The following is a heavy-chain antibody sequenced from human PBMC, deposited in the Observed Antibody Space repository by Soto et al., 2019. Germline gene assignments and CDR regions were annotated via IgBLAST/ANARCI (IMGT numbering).Heavy chain of an antibody. Sequence: QVQLVQSGAEVKKPGASVKVSCKASGYTFTSYDINWVRQATGQGLEWMGWMNPNSGNTGYAQKFQGRVTMTRNTSISTAYMELSSLRSEDTAVYYCARGYYGPGSYYTLLIFDYWGQGTLVTVSS. V-gene: IGHV1-8*01. CDR2: MNPNSGNT. CDR1: GYTFTSYD. D-gene: IGHD3-10*01. CDR3: ARGYYGPGSYYTLLIFDY. J-gene: IGHJ4*02.